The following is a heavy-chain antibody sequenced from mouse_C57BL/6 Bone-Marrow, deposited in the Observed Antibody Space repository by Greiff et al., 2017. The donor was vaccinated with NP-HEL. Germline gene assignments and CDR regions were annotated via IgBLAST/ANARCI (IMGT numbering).Heavy chain of an antibody. J-gene: IGHJ3*01. Sequence: VQLQQPGAELVRPGSSVKLSCKASGYSFTSYWMHWVKQRPIQGLEWIGNIDPSDSATYYNQNFKGKATLTGDKTYRAVFLQLSSLTSEDSAVYYCAREGFAYWGPGTLVTVSA. CDR2: IDPSDSAT. CDR3: AREGFAY. CDR1: GYSFTSYW. V-gene: IGHV1-52*01.